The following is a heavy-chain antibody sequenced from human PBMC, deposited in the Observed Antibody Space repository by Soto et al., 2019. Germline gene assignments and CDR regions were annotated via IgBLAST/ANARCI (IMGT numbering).Heavy chain of an antibody. V-gene: IGHV4-30-4*01. D-gene: IGHD3-3*02. Sequence: PSETLSLTCPVSGGSISSGDYYWSWIRQPPGKGLEWIGYIYYSGSTYYNPSLKSRVTISVDTSKNQFSLKLSSVTAADTAVYYCARLGAFYQSLDPWGPGTQVTVSS. CDR1: GGSISSGDYY. CDR3: ARLGAFYQSLDP. J-gene: IGHJ5*02. CDR2: IYYSGST.